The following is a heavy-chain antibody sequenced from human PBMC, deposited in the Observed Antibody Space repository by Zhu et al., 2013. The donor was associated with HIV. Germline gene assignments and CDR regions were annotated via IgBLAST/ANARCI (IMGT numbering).Heavy chain of an antibody. CDR3: ARDPYYYDSSGYYRRYFDY. V-gene: IGHV1-18*01. Sequence: QVQLVQSGAEVKKPGASVKVSCKASGYTFTSYGISWVRQAPGQGLEWMGWISAYNGNTNYAQKLQGRVTMTTDTSTSTAYMELRSLRSDDTAVYYCARDPYYYDSSGYYRRYFDYWGQGTLVTVSS. CDR1: GYTFTSYG. D-gene: IGHD3-22*01. CDR2: ISAYNGNT. J-gene: IGHJ4*02.